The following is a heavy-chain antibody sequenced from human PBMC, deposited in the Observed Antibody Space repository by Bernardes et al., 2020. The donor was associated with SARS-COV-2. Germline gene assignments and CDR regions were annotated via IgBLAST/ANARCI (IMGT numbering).Heavy chain of an antibody. V-gene: IGHV4-39*07. CDR2: INHRGST. Sequence: LSLTCTVSGGSISSSNYYWGWIRQPPGKGLEWIADINHRGSTNYSPSLKSRLTISIDTSKNQFSLNLSSVSAADTAVYYCARLDYYYGSGSYSLDYWGQGTLVTVSS. CDR1: GGSISSSNYY. D-gene: IGHD3-10*01. J-gene: IGHJ4*02. CDR3: ARLDYYYGSGSYSLDY.